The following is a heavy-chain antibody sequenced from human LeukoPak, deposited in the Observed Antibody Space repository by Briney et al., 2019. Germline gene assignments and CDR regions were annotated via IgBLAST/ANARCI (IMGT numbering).Heavy chain of an antibody. CDR3: ARGATVTTYHYYYMDV. Sequence: ASVKVSCKASGYTFTGYYMHWVRQAPGQGLEWMGWINPNSGGTNYAQKFQGRVTMTRDTSISTAYMELSRLRSDDTAVYYCARGATVTTYHYYYMDVWGKGTTVTVSS. V-gene: IGHV1-2*02. CDR2: INPNSGGT. D-gene: IGHD4-11*01. CDR1: GYTFTGYY. J-gene: IGHJ6*03.